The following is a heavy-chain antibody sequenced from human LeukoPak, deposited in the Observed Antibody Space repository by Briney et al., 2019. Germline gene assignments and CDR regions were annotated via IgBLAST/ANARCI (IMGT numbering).Heavy chain of an antibody. D-gene: IGHD3-22*01. J-gene: IGHJ4*02. Sequence: PGGSLRLSCAASGFTFSSYAMSWVRQAPGKGLEWVSSISSSSTYIYYADSLKGRFTISRDNSKNTLYLQMNSLRAEDTAVYYCAKDLSYYDSSGYSGGWGQGTLVTVSS. V-gene: IGHV3-21*01. CDR2: ISSSSTYI. CDR1: GFTFSSYA. CDR3: AKDLSYYDSSGYSGG.